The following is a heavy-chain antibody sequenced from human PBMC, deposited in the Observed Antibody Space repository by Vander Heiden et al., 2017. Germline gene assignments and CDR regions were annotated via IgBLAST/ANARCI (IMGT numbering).Heavy chain of an antibody. CDR1: GFTFSSYW. CDR3: AREPDSFDF. J-gene: IGHJ4*02. Sequence: VQLVESGGGLVQPGGSLRLSCAASGFTFSSYWMTWVRQAPGKGLEWVANIKKDGSKTSYVDSVKGRFTISRDNAKNSLYLHMFGLRAEDTAVYFCAREPDSFDFWGQGTLVTVSS. V-gene: IGHV3-7*01. CDR2: IKKDGSKT. D-gene: IGHD3-3*01.